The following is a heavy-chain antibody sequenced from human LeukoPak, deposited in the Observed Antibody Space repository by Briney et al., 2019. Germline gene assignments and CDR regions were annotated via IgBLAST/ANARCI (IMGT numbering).Heavy chain of an antibody. Sequence: PGGSLRLSCAASGFTFSSYTMNWVRQAPGKGLEWVSYISTSSSTIYYADSVKGRFTISRDNAKNSLYLQLNSLRAQDTAVYYCARGYDFSSGFDSWGQGTLVTVSP. CDR1: GFTFSSYT. CDR2: ISTSSSTI. V-gene: IGHV3-48*01. J-gene: IGHJ4*02. CDR3: ARGYDFSSGFDS. D-gene: IGHD3-3*01.